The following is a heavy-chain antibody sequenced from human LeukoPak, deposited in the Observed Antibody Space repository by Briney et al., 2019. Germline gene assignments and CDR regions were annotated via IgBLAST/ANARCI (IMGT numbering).Heavy chain of an antibody. CDR3: AREIGSAARGR. CDR1: GFTFDSYW. Sequence: GGSLRLSCATSGFTFDSYWMSWVRQAPGKGLEWVANIKEDGSEKYYVDSVKGRFTISRDNAKNSMYLQMNSLRAEDTAVYYCAREIGSAARGRWGQGTLVTVSS. D-gene: IGHD6-13*01. J-gene: IGHJ4*02. V-gene: IGHV3-7*05. CDR2: IKEDGSEK.